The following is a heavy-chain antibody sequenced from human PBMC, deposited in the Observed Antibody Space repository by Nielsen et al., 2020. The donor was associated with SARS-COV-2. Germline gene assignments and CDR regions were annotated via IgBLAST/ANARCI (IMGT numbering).Heavy chain of an antibody. CDR1: GYTFTGYY. D-gene: IGHD4-11*01. CDR2: INPSGGST. CDR3: ARGTTVTYYGMDV. Sequence: ASVKVSCKASGYTFTGYYMHWVRQTPGQGLEWMGIINPSGGSTSYAQNFQGRVTMTRDTSTSTVYMELSSLRSEDTAVYYCARGTTVTYYGMDVWGQRTTVTVAS. V-gene: IGHV1-46*01. J-gene: IGHJ6*02.